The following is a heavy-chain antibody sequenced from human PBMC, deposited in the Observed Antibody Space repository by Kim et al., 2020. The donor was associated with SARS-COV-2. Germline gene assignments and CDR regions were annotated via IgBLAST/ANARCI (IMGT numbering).Heavy chain of an antibody. V-gene: IGHV3-23*01. Sequence: RFTISRDNSKNTLYVQMNSLRAEDTAVYYCAKDGGNYYDTTGSFYWYFDLWGRGTLVTVSS. D-gene: IGHD3-22*01. J-gene: IGHJ2*01. CDR3: AKDGGNYYDTTGSFYWYFDL.